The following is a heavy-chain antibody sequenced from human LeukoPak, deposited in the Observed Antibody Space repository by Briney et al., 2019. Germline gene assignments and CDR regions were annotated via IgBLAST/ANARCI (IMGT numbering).Heavy chain of an antibody. V-gene: IGHV3-23*01. CDR2: ISGGGSAT. J-gene: IGHJ6*02. CDR3: AGGAGVYYYGMDV. CDR1: GFTFSNYG. Sequence: GGSLRLSCAASGFTFSNYGLSWVRQAPGKGLEWVSAISGGGSATYYADSVKGRFTISRDNSKNTLCLQMNTLRADDTAVYYCAGGAGVYYYGMDVWGQGTSVTVSS.